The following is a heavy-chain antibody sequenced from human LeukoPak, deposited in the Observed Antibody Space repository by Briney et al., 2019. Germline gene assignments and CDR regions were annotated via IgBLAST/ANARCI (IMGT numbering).Heavy chain of an antibody. CDR2: IYYSGIT. Sequence: SETLSLTCTVSGGSVSSGSYYWSCIRQPPGTGLEWLVYIYYSGITNYNPSLKSRVAISVVTSKSQFSLKMISVTAGDTAVYYCARDKRAGNYYYDIGFDYWGQGTLVTVSS. D-gene: IGHD3-22*01. CDR1: GGSVSSGSYY. V-gene: IGHV4-61*01. CDR3: ARDKRAGNYYYDIGFDY. J-gene: IGHJ4*02.